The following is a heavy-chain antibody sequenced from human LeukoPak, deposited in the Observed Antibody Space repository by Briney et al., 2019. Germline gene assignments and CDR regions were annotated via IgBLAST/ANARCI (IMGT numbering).Heavy chain of an antibody. V-gene: IGHV5-51*01. CDR2: INPADSDT. CDR1: GYSFANNW. Sequence: GESLKISCQGSGYSFANNWIGWVRQMPGKDLEWMGIINPADSDTRYGPSFQGQVTISADKSISTAYLQWSSLKASDTAMYYCARGGSPDYWGQGTLVTVS. D-gene: IGHD6-13*01. J-gene: IGHJ4*02. CDR3: ARGGSPDY.